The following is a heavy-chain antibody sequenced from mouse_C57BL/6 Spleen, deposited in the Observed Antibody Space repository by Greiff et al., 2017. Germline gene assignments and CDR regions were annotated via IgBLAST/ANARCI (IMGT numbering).Heavy chain of an antibody. J-gene: IGHJ1*03. Sequence: QVTLKECGPGILQPSQTLSLTCSFSGFSLSTFGMGVGWLRPPPGKGLVWLAHIWWDDDKYYYPALKRRLPITEDTSKNQVFLKIANVDTADTATYYCTRIPRDYYGSEGYWYFDVWGTGTTVTVSS. CDR1: GFSLSTFGMG. CDR2: IWWDDDK. D-gene: IGHD1-1*01. CDR3: TRIPRDYYGSEGYWYFDV. V-gene: IGHV8-8*01.